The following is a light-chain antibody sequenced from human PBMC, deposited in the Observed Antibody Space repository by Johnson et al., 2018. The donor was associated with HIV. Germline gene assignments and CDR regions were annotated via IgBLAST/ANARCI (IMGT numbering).Light chain of an antibody. V-gene: IGLV1-51*01. CDR1: YSNIGNNY. J-gene: IGLJ1*01. CDR2: DND. CDR3: GTWDSSLSVGV. Sequence: QSVLTQPPSVSAAPGQKVTISCSGSYSNIGNNYVSWYQQVPGTAPKLLIYDNDKRPSGIPDRFSASKSGTSATLGITGLQTGDEADYYCGTWDSSLSVGVFGAGTKVTVL.